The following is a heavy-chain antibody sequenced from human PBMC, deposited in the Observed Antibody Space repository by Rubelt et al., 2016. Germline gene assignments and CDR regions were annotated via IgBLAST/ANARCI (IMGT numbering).Heavy chain of an antibody. D-gene: IGHD3-16*02. V-gene: IGHV1-18*01. CDR3: ARNLIMITFGGVIVPPDY. Sequence: QLQLVQSGAEVKKPGASVKVSCKASGYTFTSYGISWVRQAPGQGLEWMGWISAYNGNTNYAQKLQGRVTMTTDTSTSTAYMELRSLRCDDTAVYYCARNLIMITFGGVIVPPDYWGQGTLVTVSS. CDR1: GYTFTSYG. J-gene: IGHJ4*02. CDR2: ISAYNGNT.